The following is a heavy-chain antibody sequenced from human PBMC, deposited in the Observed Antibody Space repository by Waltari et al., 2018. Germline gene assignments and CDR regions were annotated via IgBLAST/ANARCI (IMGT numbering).Heavy chain of an antibody. V-gene: IGHV3-7*01. CDR1: GFTFSSYW. J-gene: IGHJ5*02. CDR2: IKQDGSEK. D-gene: IGHD6-13*01. CDR3: ARVVRNWFDP. Sequence: EVQLVESGGGLVQPGGSLRLSCAASGFTFSSYWMSWVRQAPGKGLEWVANIKQDGSEKYYVDSVKGRLTIARDNAKNSLYLQMNRLRAEDTAVYSCARVVRNWFDPWGQGTLVTVSS.